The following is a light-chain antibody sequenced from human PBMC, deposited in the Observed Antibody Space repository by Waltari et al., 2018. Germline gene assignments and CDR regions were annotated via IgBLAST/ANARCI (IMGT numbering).Light chain of an antibody. V-gene: IGKV1-17*01. J-gene: IGKJ4*01. Sequence: DLQMTQSPSSLSASVGDRVTIACRASQDIRNDLHWYQYKPGRAPKRLIYTASSLQGGVPSRFSGSGSGTEFTLTISSLQPEDFATYYCLQHHTYPFTFGGGTKVEIK. CDR3: LQHHTYPFT. CDR2: TAS. CDR1: QDIRND.